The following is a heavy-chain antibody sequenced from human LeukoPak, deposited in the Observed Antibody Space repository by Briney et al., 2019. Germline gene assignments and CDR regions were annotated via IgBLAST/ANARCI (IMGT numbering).Heavy chain of an antibody. V-gene: IGHV3-33*01. J-gene: IGHJ4*02. Sequence: GRSLRLSCAASGLTFSSYGMHWVRQAPGKGLEWVAVIWYDGSNKYYADSVKGRFTISRDNSKNALYLQMNSLRAEDTAVYYCARDATLRIAVAAYWGQGTLVTVSS. CDR2: IWYDGSNK. D-gene: IGHD6-19*01. CDR3: ARDATLRIAVAAY. CDR1: GLTFSSYG.